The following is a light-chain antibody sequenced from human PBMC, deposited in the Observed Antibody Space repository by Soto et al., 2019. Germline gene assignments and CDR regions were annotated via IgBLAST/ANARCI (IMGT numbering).Light chain of an antibody. V-gene: IGKV3-15*01. J-gene: IGKJ5*01. CDR1: QSVSSN. CDR2: GAY. Sequence: EIILTQSPGTLSVSLGDRATLSCRASQSVSSNLAWYQQKPGQAPRLLIYGAYTRATDIPARFSGSGSGTEFTLTISSLQSEDFAVYYCKHYDNWPITFGQGTRLEIK. CDR3: KHYDNWPIT.